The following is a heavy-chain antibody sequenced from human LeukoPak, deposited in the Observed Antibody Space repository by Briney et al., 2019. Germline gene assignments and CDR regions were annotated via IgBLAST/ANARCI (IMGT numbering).Heavy chain of an antibody. CDR1: GFTFSTYA. J-gene: IGHJ4*02. Sequence: GGSLRLSCAASGFTFSTYAIHWVRRAPGKGLEYVSAISSDGGSTYYADSVKGRFTISRDSSKNTLYLQMGSLRAEDMAVYYCARGRQWSTFDYWGQGTLVTVSS. V-gene: IGHV3-64*02. CDR2: ISSDGGST. D-gene: IGHD2-15*01. CDR3: ARGRQWSTFDY.